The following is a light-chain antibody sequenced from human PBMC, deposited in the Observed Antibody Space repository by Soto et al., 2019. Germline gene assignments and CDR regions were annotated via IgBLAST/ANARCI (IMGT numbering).Light chain of an antibody. CDR1: SSNIGSNT. V-gene: IGLV1-44*01. Sequence: QSVLTQPPSASGTPGQRVTTSCSGSSSNIGSNTVNWYQQLPGTAPKLVIYSDNQRPSGVPDRFSGSKSGTSASLAISGLQSEDEADYYCTTWDDSLNMVFGGGTQLTVL. J-gene: IGLJ2*01. CDR3: TTWDDSLNMV. CDR2: SDN.